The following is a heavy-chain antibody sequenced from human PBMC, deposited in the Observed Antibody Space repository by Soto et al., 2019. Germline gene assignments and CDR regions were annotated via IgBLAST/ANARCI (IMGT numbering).Heavy chain of an antibody. V-gene: IGHV4-39*01. CDR1: GGSVSSSSYH. CDR2: IYYSGST. D-gene: IGHD5-18*01. CDR3: ARGVDTAMESYYYYGMDV. Sequence: PSETLSLTCTVSGGSVSSSSYHWGWIRQPPGKGLEWVGNIYYSGSTHYNPSLKSRVTISVDTSKNQFSLKLSSVTAADTAVYYCARGVDTAMESYYYYGMDVWGQGTTVTVSS. J-gene: IGHJ6*02.